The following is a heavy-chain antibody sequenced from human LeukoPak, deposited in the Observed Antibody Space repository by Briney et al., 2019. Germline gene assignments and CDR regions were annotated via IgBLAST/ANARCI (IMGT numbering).Heavy chain of an antibody. CDR3: ARTSDTSGRLYWYFDL. CDR2: ISTSSSYI. CDR1: AFTFSSYS. D-gene: IGHD3-22*01. J-gene: IGHJ2*01. V-gene: IGHV3-21*01. Sequence: PGGSLRLSCAASAFTFSSYSMNWVRQAPGKGLEWVSFISTSSSYIHYADSVKGRFTISRDNAKNSLYLQMNSLRAEDTAVYCCARTSDTSGRLYWYFDLWGRGTLVTVSS.